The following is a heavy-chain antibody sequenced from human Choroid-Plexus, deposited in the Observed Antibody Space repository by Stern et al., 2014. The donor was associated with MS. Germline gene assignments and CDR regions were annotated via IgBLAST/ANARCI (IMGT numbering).Heavy chain of an antibody. CDR2: LSYDGNNK. Sequence: VQLVQSGGGVVQPGRPLRLSCVASGFTFGSCAMHWVRQAPGQGLEWVAGLSYDGNNKYYADSVKGRFTISRDNSQNTLYMQMSSLRPEDTAVYYCAKDRQYLTYFFDHWGQGSLVTVSS. J-gene: IGHJ5*02. V-gene: IGHV3-30*18. CDR1: GFTFGSCA. CDR3: AKDRQYLTYFFDH. D-gene: IGHD2/OR15-2a*01.